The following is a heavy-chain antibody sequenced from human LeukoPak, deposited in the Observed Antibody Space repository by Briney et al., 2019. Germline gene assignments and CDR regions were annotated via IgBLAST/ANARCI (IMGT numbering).Heavy chain of an antibody. D-gene: IGHD3-22*01. CDR1: GNTFTNNG. Sequence: ASVKVSCKASGNTFTNNGISWVRQAPGQGLEWMGWISAYNGYTNYAQKLQGRVTMTTDTSTSTAYMELRSLRSDDTAVYYCARDQYYDSKGWFDPWGQGTLVTVSS. CDR2: ISAYNGYT. J-gene: IGHJ5*02. V-gene: IGHV1-18*01. CDR3: ARDQYYDSKGWFDP.